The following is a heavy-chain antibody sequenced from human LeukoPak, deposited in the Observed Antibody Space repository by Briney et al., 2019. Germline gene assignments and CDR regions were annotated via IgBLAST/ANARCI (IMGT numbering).Heavy chain of an antibody. J-gene: IGHJ5*02. CDR2: LNSDGRTT. V-gene: IGHV3-74*01. D-gene: IGHD4-17*01. CDR1: GFTISGYW. Sequence: GGSLRLSCAASGFTISGYWMHWVRQAPGKGLVWVSRLNSDGRTTTYADSVKGRFTISRDNAKNTLYLQMNSLRVEDTAVYYCARGSDETVTISGWFGPWGQGTLVTVSS. CDR3: ARGSDETVTISGWFGP.